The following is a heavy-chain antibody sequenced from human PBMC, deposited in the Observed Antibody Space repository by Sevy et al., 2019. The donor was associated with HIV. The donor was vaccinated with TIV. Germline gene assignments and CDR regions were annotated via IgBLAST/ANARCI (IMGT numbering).Heavy chain of an antibody. CDR3: AKDEYYGSGSSGFDY. J-gene: IGHJ4*02. CDR1: GFTFDDYA. D-gene: IGHD3-10*01. V-gene: IGHV3-9*01. CDR2: ISWNSGGI. Sequence: GGSLRLSCAASGFTFDDYAMHWLRQAPGKGLEWVSGISWNSGGIGYADSVKGRFTISRDNAKNSLYLQMNSLRAEDTALYYCAKDEYYGSGSSGFDYWGQRTLVTVSS.